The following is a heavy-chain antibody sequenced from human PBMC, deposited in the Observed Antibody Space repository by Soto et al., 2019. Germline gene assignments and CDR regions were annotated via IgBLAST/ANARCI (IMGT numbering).Heavy chain of an antibody. V-gene: IGHV1-24*01. CDR1: GYTLTELS. D-gene: IGHD3-3*01. CDR3: ATDHITIFGVVTDP. Sequence: ASVKVSCKVSGYTLTELSMHWVRQAPGKGLEWMGGFDPEDGETIYAQKFQGRVTMTEDTSTDTAYMELSSLRSEDTAVYYCATDHITIFGVVTDPWGQGTLVTVSS. CDR2: FDPEDGET. J-gene: IGHJ5*02.